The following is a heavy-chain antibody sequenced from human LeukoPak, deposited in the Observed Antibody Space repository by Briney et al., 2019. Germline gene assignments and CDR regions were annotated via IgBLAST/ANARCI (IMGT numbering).Heavy chain of an antibody. J-gene: IGHJ4*02. V-gene: IGHV6-1*01. CDR3: ARGNSMIRALDY. CDR1: GDSVSSNSAA. Sequence: SQTLSLTCAIPGDSVSSNSAAWNWIRQSPSRGLEWLGRTYYRSKWYNDYAVSVKSRITFSPDTSKNQFSLQLSSVTPEDTAVYYCARGNSMIRALDYWGQGTLVTVSS. CDR2: TYYRSKWYN. D-gene: IGHD3-10*01.